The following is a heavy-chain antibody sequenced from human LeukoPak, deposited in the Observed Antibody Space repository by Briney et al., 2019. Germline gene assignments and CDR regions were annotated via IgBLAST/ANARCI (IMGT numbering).Heavy chain of an antibody. J-gene: IGHJ4*02. Sequence: GGSLRLSCAASGFPFSNYWMAWVRQVPGKGLEWVASIKQDGGENFYVDSVKGRFTISRDNSKNTLYLQMNSLRAEDTAVYYCAAGYSTFDYWGQGTLVTVSS. CDR3: AAGYSTFDY. V-gene: IGHV3-7*01. D-gene: IGHD2-21*01. CDR2: IKQDGGEN. CDR1: GFPFSNYW.